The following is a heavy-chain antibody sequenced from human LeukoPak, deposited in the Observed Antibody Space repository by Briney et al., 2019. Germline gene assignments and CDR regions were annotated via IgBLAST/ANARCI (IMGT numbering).Heavy chain of an antibody. D-gene: IGHD5-12*01. CDR3: AKRRSGSGLRPPSFDS. V-gene: IGHV3-23*01. CDR1: GFTFTTYV. J-gene: IGHJ4*02. CDR2: ISDSGGST. Sequence: GGSLRPSCAASGFTFTTYVMRWVRQAPGKGLEWLSSISDSGGSTYYADSVKGRFTISRDNSKSTVYLQMNSLRVEDTAVYYCAKRRSGSGLRPPSFDSWGQGTLVTVSS.